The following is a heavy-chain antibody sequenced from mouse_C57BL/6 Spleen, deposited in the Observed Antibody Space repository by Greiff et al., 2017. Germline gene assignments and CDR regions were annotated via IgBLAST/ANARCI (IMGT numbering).Heavy chain of an antibody. CDR2: IDPSDSET. CDR3: ARSGDYYGSSFNY. Sequence: QVQLQQSGAELVRPGSSVKLSCKASGYTFTSYWMHWVKQRPIQGLEWIGNIDPSDSETHYNQKFKDKATLTVDKSSSTAYMQLSSLTSEDSAVYYWARSGDYYGSSFNYWGQGTTLTVSS. CDR1: GYTFTSYW. J-gene: IGHJ2*01. D-gene: IGHD1-1*01. V-gene: IGHV1-52*01.